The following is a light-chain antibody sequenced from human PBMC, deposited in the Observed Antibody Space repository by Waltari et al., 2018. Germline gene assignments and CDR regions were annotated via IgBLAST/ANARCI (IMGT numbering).Light chain of an antibody. CDR2: AAS. Sequence: DIQMTQSPSSLSASVGDRVTMTCRASQSVSRYLSWYQQKPGQAPKLLLFAASVLESEVPSRFSGSGSETDFTLTSNGLQPEDFATYYCQQSSSTLMYTFGQGTKVEI. CDR1: QSVSRY. CDR3: QQSSSTLMYT. J-gene: IGKJ2*01. V-gene: IGKV1-39*01.